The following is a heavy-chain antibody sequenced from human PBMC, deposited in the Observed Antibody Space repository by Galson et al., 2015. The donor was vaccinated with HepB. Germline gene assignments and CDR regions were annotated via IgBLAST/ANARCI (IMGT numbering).Heavy chain of an antibody. J-gene: IGHJ5*02. CDR1: GYTFPSYG. CDR2: ISAYNGNT. D-gene: IGHD6-6*01. Sequence: SVKVSCKASGYTFPSYGISWVRQSPGQGLEWMGWISAYNGNTNYAQKLQGRVTMTTDTSTSTAYMELRSLRSDDTAVYYCAREVGEYSSARWFDPWGQGTLVTVSS. CDR3: AREVGEYSSARWFDP. V-gene: IGHV1-18*01.